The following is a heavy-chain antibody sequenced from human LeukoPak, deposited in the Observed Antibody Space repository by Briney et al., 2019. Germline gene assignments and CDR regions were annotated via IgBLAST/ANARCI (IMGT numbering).Heavy chain of an antibody. CDR1: GGSISSYY. J-gene: IGHJ4*02. CDR3: ARTGKSFSSSLDY. V-gene: IGHV4-59*01. Sequence: PSETLSLTCTVSGGSISSYYWGWIRQPPGKGLEWIGYIYYSGSTNYNPSLKSRVTISVDTSKNQFSLKLSSVTAADTAVYYCARTGKSFSSSLDYWGQGTLVTVSS. D-gene: IGHD6-13*01. CDR2: IYYSGST.